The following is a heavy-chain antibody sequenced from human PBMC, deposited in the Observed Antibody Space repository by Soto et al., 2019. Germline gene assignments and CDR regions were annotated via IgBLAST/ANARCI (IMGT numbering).Heavy chain of an antibody. Sequence: QVQLVESGGGVVQPGRSLRLSCAAPGFTFNNYGMHWVRQAPGKGLEWLAVIWKAGSNSSYATSVKGRFPISRDNSKNTLYLQMSSLRAEDTGVYYCARRQIPPPARGAANARGAMDVWGQGTTVTVSS. J-gene: IGHJ6*02. CDR2: IWKAGSNS. V-gene: IGHV3-33*01. CDR1: GFTFNNYG. D-gene: IGHD6-13*01. CDR3: ARRQIPPPARGAANARGAMDV.